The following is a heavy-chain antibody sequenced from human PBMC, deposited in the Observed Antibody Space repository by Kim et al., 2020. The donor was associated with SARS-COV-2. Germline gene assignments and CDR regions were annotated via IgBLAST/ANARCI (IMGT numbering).Heavy chain of an antibody. Sequence: MYSADSVRGRFTIPRDNDKSSLYLQMNSLRAEDTAVYYCARGPNYSPFDYWGQGTLVTVSS. J-gene: IGHJ4*02. D-gene: IGHD4-4*01. CDR3: ARGPNYSPFDY. V-gene: IGHV3-48*03. CDR2: M.